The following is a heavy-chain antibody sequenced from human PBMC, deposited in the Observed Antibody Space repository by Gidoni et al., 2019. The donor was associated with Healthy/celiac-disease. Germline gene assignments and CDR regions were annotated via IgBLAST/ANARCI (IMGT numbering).Heavy chain of an antibody. Sequence: EVQLVESGGGLVQPGGSLRLSCAASGFTFSSYAMSWVRPAPGKGLEWVSAISGSGGSTYYADSVKGRFTISRDNSKNTLYLQMNSLRAEDTAVYYCAKGSYYDSSGYPNWFDPWGQGTLVTVSS. CDR3: AKGSYYDSSGYPNWFDP. V-gene: IGHV3-23*04. CDR2: ISGSGGST. CDR1: GFTFSSYA. J-gene: IGHJ5*02. D-gene: IGHD3-22*01.